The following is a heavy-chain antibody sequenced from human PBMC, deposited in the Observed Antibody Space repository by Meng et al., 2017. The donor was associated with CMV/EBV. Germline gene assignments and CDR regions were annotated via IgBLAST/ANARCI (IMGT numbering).Heavy chain of an antibody. CDR2: IYYSGST. J-gene: IGHJ4*02. D-gene: IGHD2/OR15-2a*01. CDR1: GGSNSSGDYY. Sequence: QVQQQYAGPGWLQPTQTLSLPSTVSGGSNSSGDYYWSWIRQPPGKGLEWIGYIYYSGSTYYNPSLKSRVTISVDTSKNQFSLKLSSVTAADTAVYYCARTGEYPTFDYWGQGTLVTVSS. V-gene: IGHV4-30-4*08. CDR3: ARTGEYPTFDY.